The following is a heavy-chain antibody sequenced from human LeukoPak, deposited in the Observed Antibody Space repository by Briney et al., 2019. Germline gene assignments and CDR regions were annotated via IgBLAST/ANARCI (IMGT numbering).Heavy chain of an antibody. J-gene: IGHJ5*02. V-gene: IGHV1-69*06. CDR2: IIPIFGTA. CDR1: GGTFSSYA. CDR3: ARAGAHCSGGSCYGGSWFDP. D-gene: IGHD2-15*01. Sequence: SVKVSCKASGGTFSSYAISWVRQAPGQGLEWMGGIIPIFGTANYAQKFQGRVTITADKSTSTAYMELSSLRSEDTAVYYCARAGAHCSGGSCYGGSWFDPWGQGTLVTVSS.